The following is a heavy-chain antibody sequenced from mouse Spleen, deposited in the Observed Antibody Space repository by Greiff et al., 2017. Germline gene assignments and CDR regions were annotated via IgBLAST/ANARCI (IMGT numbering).Heavy chain of an antibody. D-gene: IGHD2-10*02. J-gene: IGHJ2*01. Sequence: EVKLVESGGGLVKRGGSLKLSCAASGFTFSSYYMSWVRQTPEKRLEWVATISSGGGSTYYPDSVKGRFTISRDNAKNTLYLQMSSLNSEDTAVYYCARTQYGNYGFLFDYWGQGTTLTVSS. CDR2: ISSGGGST. CDR3: ARTQYGNYGFLFDY. V-gene: IGHV5-9*04. CDR1: GFTFSSYY.